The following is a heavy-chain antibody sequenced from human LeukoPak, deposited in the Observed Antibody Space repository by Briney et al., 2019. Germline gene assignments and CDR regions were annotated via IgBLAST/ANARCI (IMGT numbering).Heavy chain of an antibody. D-gene: IGHD6-19*01. CDR2: IKQDGSEK. CDR1: GFTFSSYW. CDR3: AREDEFSSGWADY. Sequence: GGSLRLSCAASGFTFSSYWMSWVRQAPGKGLEWVANIKQDGSEKYYVDSVKGRFTTSRDSAKNSLYLQMNSLRAEDTAVYYCAREDEFSSGWADYWGQGTLVTVSS. V-gene: IGHV3-7*01. J-gene: IGHJ4*02.